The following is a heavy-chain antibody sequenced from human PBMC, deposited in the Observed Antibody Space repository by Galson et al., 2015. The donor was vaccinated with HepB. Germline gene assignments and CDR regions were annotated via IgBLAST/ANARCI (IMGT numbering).Heavy chain of an antibody. CDR1: GSTFTSYY. V-gene: IGHV1-2*02. Sequence: SVTVSCKASGSTFTSYYMHWVRQAPGQGLEWMGWINPNSGGTNYAQKFQGRVTMTRDTSISTAYMELSRLKSDDTAVYYCARRAAGGTGAFDYWGQGTLVTVSS. J-gene: IGHJ4*02. D-gene: IGHD6-13*01. CDR3: ARRAAGGTGAFDY. CDR2: INPNSGGT.